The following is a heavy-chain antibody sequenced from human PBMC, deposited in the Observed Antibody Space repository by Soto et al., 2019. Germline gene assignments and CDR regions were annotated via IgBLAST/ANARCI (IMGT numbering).Heavy chain of an antibody. CDR3: AKRVMYSSSWFYFEY. CDR1: GFTFSSYA. J-gene: IGHJ4*02. D-gene: IGHD6-13*01. V-gene: IGHV3-23*01. CDR2: ISASGST. Sequence: EVQLLESGGGLVQPGGSLRLSCTASGFTFSSYAMSWVRQAPGKGLEWVSAISASGSTYYADSVKGRFTISRDNSKNTLYLQMNSLRAEDTAVYYCAKRVMYSSSWFYFEYWGQGTLVTVSS.